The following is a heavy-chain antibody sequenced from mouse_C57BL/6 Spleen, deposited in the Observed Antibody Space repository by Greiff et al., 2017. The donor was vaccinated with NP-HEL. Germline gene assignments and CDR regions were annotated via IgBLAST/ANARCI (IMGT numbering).Heavy chain of an antibody. CDR2: INPYNGGT. J-gene: IGHJ4*01. CDR3: ARIGTTVVDAMDY. D-gene: IGHD1-1*01. Sequence: VQLKQSGPVLVKPGASVKMSCKASGYTFTDYYMNWVKQSHGKSLEWIGVINPYNGGTSYNQKFKGKATLTVDKSSSTAYMELNSLTSEDSAVYYCARIGTTVVDAMDYWGKGTSVTVSS. CDR1: GYTFTDYY. V-gene: IGHV1-19*01.